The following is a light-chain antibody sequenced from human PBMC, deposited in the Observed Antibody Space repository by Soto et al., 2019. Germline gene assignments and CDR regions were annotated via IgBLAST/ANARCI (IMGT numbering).Light chain of an antibody. J-gene: IGKJ1*01. CDR1: QTISTY. CDR3: QQSFSTPRT. Sequence: DIQMTQSPSPLSVSVGDRVTITCWASQTISTYLNWYQQKPGKAPKLLIYGASSLQSGVPSRFSGSGSGTDFTLTISSLQPEDFGTYYCQQSFSTPRTFGQGTKVEIK. CDR2: GAS. V-gene: IGKV1-39*01.